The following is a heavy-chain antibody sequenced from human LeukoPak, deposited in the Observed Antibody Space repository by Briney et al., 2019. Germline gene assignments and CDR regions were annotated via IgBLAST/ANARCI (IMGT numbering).Heavy chain of an antibody. CDR1: GFAFNTYA. Sequence: GGSLRLSCVASGFAFNTYAMTWVRQVPGKGLEWVSSISTTGGSTYYADSVRGRFTISRDNSKSTLYLRMNSLRAEDTAVYYCAKARNLGESNPLDYWGQGTLVTVSS. CDR3: AKARNLGESNPLDY. J-gene: IGHJ4*02. CDR2: ISTTGGST. D-gene: IGHD3-16*01. V-gene: IGHV3-23*01.